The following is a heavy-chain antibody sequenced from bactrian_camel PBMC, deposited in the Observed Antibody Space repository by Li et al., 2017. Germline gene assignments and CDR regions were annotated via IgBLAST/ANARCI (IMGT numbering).Heavy chain of an antibody. V-gene: IGHV3S26*01. CDR1: GYTNVNYC. J-gene: IGHJ6*01. CDR3: AAGLGWTADRISAADFSF. CDR2: IASDGGIT. D-gene: IGHD3*01. Sequence: HVQLVESGGGSVQAGGSLRLSCLVSGYTNVNYCVGWFRQAPGKEREGVASIASDGGITAYADSLKGRFTISQDNAKNTLYLQMNNLTPEDTAMYYCAAGLGWTADRISAADFSFWGQGTQVTVS.